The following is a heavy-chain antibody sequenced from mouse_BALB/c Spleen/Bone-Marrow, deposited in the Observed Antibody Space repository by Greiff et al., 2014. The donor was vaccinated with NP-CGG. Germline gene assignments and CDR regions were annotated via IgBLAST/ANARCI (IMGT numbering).Heavy chain of an antibody. Sequence: VQLQQSGPELVKPGASVKISCKASGYTFTRYYIRWVKQRPGQGLEWIGWIYPGNVNTKYNEKFKDKATLTADKSSSTAYMQLSSLTSEDSAVYFCARALTGTWFAYWGQGTLVTVSA. J-gene: IGHJ3*01. CDR3: ARALTGTWFAY. CDR1: GYTFTRYY. V-gene: IGHV1S56*01. CDR2: IYPGNVNT. D-gene: IGHD4-1*01.